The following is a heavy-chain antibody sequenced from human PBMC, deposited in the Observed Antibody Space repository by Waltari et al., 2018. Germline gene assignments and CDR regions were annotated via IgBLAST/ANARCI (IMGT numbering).Heavy chain of an antibody. CDR2: INHSGST. CDR3: ARGGVRRNWFDP. J-gene: IGHJ5*02. V-gene: IGHV4-34*01. CDR1: GGSFSGSS. D-gene: IGHD3-10*01. Sequence: QVQLQQWGAGLLKPSETLSLTCAVYGGSFSGSSWSWLRQPPGKGLEWIGEINHSGSTNYNPSLKSRVTISVDTSKNQFSLKLSSVTAADTAVYYCARGGVRRNWFDPWGQGTLVTVSS.